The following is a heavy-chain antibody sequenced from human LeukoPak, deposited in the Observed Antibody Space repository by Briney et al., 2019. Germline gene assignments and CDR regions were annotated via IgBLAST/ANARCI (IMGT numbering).Heavy chain of an antibody. CDR2: IYSGGST. CDR3: ARWNNWNDGGYYFDY. J-gene: IGHJ4*02. Sequence: GGSLRLSCAASGFTASSNYMSWVRQAPGKGLEWVSVIYSGGSTYYADSVKGRFTISRHNSKNTLYLQMNSLRAEDTAVYYCARWNNWNDGGYYFDYWGQGTLVTVSS. V-gene: IGHV3-53*04. CDR1: GFTASSNY. D-gene: IGHD1-1*01.